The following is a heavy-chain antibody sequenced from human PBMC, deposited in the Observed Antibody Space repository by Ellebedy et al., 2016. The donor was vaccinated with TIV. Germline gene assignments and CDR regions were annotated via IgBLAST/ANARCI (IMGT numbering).Heavy chain of an antibody. CDR2: IIPILGIA. CDR3: ARLGHSGNYVGAFDI. Sequence: AASVKVSCKASGGTFSSYAISWVRQAPGQGLEWLGRIIPILGIANYAQKFQGRVTITADKSTSTAYMELSSLRSEDKAVYYWARLGHSGNYVGAFDIWGQGTMVTVSS. D-gene: IGHD1-26*01. J-gene: IGHJ3*02. V-gene: IGHV1-69*04. CDR1: GGTFSSYA.